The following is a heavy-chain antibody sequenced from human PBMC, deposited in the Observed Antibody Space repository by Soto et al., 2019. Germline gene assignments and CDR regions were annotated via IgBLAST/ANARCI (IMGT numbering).Heavy chain of an antibody. V-gene: IGHV3-21*01. CDR1: GFAFNNYG. J-gene: IGHJ4*02. CDR2: ISKSDYT. CDR3: AREDSIIIPAVSDF. D-gene: IGHD2-2*01. Sequence: GGSLRLSCTVSGFAFNNYGINWVRQAPGKGLEWVSSISKSDYTYYSDSVKGRFAISRDNAKSSVSLQMNTIRVEDTAVYYCAREDSIIIPAVSDFWGQGTLVTVSS.